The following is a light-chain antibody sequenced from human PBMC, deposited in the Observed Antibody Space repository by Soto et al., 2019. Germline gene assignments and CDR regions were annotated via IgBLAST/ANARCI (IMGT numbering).Light chain of an antibody. J-gene: IGKJ1*01. CDR1: QSVSSSY. Sequence: EIVLTQSPGTLSLSPGERATLSCRARQSVSSSYLAWYQQKPGQAPRLLIYGVSSRASGIPDRFSGSGSGTDFTLTISRLEAEDFAVYYCQQYGTSPVTFGQGTKVEIK. V-gene: IGKV3-20*01. CDR2: GVS. CDR3: QQYGTSPVT.